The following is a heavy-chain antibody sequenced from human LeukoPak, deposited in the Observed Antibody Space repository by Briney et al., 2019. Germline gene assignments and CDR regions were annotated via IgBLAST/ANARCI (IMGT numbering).Heavy chain of an antibody. D-gene: IGHD2-21*02. CDR1: GFTFSTYW. CDR2: INEDGSEK. V-gene: IGHV3-7*01. J-gene: IGHJ6*03. CDR3: ARGGVVTTFFDYYYYYMDV. Sequence: SGGSLRLSCAGSGFTFSTYWMSWVRQVPGKGLEWMANINEDGSEKNYVDSVKGRFTISRDNAKNLVYLQMNSLRAEDTAVYYCARGGVVTTFFDYYYYYMDVWGKGTTVTVSS.